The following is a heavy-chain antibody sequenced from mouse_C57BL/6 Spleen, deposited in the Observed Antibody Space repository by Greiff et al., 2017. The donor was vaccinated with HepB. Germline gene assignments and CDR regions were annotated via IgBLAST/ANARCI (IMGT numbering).Heavy chain of an antibody. J-gene: IGHJ2*01. CDR1: GFTFSSYA. CDR2: ISDGGSYT. Sequence: EVNLVESGGGLVKPGGSLKLSCAASGFTFSSYAMSWVRQTPEKRLEWVATISDGGSYTYYPDNVKGRFTISRDNAKNNLYLQMSHLKSEDTAMYYCARESDRRDFDYWGQGTTLTVSS. CDR3: ARESDRRDFDY. V-gene: IGHV5-4*01.